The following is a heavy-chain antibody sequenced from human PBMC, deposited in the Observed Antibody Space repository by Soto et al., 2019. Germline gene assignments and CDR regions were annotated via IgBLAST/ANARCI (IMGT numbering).Heavy chain of an antibody. CDR3: ARDQGVVVTADNWFDP. J-gene: IGHJ5*02. Sequence: SETLSLTCTVSGGSITDYALVWIRQPAGKGLEWIGRIFSSGSTNYNPNLKGRITMSLDTSKNQFSLKLNSATATDTAVYFCARDQGVVVTADNWFDPWGQGILVTVYS. CDR2: IFSSGST. V-gene: IGHV4-4*07. D-gene: IGHD2-21*02. CDR1: GGSITDYA.